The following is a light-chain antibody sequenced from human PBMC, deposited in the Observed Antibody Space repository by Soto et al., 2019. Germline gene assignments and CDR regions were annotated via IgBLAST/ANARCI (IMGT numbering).Light chain of an antibody. J-gene: IGKJ4*01. CDR1: QSVSSN. Sequence: EIVMTHSPATLSVPPRARSTLSCRASQSVSSNLAWYQQKPGQAPRLLIYDAYNRATGITARFSGSGSGTDFTLTISSLEPEDFAVYYCQQRSNWPPLFGEGTKVDIK. CDR3: QQRSNWPPL. CDR2: DAY. V-gene: IGKV3-11*01.